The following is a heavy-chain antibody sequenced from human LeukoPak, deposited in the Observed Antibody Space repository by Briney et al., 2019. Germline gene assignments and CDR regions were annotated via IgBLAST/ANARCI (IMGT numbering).Heavy chain of an antibody. D-gene: IGHD3-10*01. V-gene: IGHV3-21*01. Sequence: MPGGSLRLSCAASGFTFSDYNMNWVRQAPGKGLEWVSSISTSGSYTHYADSVKGRFTISRDNAKNSLYLQMNSLRAEDTAVYYCASLTYYYGSGSYSPAYGMDVWGQGTTVTVSS. J-gene: IGHJ6*02. CDR2: ISTSGSYT. CDR3: ASLTYYYGSGSYSPAYGMDV. CDR1: GFTFSDYN.